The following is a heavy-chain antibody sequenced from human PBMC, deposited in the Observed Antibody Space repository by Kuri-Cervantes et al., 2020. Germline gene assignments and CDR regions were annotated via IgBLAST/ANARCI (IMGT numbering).Heavy chain of an antibody. Sequence: ETLSLTCAASGFTFSSYSMNWVRQAPGKGLEWVSVIYSGGSTYYADSVKGRFTISRDNSKNTLYLQMNSLRAEDTAVYYCARDRVLRFSGGFGGYYGMDVWGQGTTVTVSS. J-gene: IGHJ6*02. D-gene: IGHD3-3*01. CDR2: IYSGGST. CDR3: ARDRVLRFSGGFGGYYGMDV. CDR1: GFTFSSYS. V-gene: IGHV3-66*01.